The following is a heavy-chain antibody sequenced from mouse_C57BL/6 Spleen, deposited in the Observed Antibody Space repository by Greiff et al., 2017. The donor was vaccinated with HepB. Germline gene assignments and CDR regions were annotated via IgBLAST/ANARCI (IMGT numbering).Heavy chain of an antibody. CDR1: GYTFTSYW. D-gene: IGHD1-1*01. Sequence: QVQLQQPGAELVKPGASVKLSCKASGYTFTSYWMQWVKQRPGQGLEWIGEIDPSDSYTNYNQKFKGKATLTVDTSSSTAYVQLSSLTSEDSAVYYCARFAVVATDDYWGQGTTLTVSS. V-gene: IGHV1-50*01. CDR3: ARFAVVATDDY. J-gene: IGHJ2*01. CDR2: IDPSDSYT.